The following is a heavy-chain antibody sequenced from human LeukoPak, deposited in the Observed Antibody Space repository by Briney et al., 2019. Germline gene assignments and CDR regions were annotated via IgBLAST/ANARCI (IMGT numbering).Heavy chain of an antibody. CDR3: AKDLLRWSFDY. J-gene: IGHJ4*02. Sequence: PGGSLRLSCAASGFTFSSYWMHWVRQAPGKGLVWVSRINSDGSSTSYADSVKGRFTISRDKSKNTLYLQMNSLRADDTAVYYCAKDLLRWSFDYWGQGTLVTVSS. CDR1: GFTFSSYW. CDR2: INSDGSST. V-gene: IGHV3-74*01. D-gene: IGHD4-23*01.